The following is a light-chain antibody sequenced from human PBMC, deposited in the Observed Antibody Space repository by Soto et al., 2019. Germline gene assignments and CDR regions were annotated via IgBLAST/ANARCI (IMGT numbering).Light chain of an antibody. J-gene: IGKJ1*01. Sequence: DIQMTQSPSTLSASVGDRVTITCRASQSIRSWLAWYQQKPGKAPRLLIYKASSLESGVPSRFSGSGSGTEFTLTISSLQPDDFATYYCQQYTSYPWTFGQGTKVDIK. V-gene: IGKV1-5*03. CDR3: QQYTSYPWT. CDR2: KAS. CDR1: QSIRSW.